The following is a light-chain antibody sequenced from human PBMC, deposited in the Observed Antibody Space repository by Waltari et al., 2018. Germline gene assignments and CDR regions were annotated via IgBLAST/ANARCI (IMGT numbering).Light chain of an antibody. CDR3: SSQSSNDVVL. CDR2: DVS. V-gene: IGLV2-14*01. Sequence: QSALTQPASVSGSPGQSVTIFCTGTSNDVGGYNSVSWYQGHPGQAPRVIVYDVSDRPSGVSDRFSGSKTGNTAYLTISGLQAEDEADYYCSSQSSNDVVLVGGGSKLTVL. J-gene: IGLJ2*01. CDR1: SNDVGGYNS.